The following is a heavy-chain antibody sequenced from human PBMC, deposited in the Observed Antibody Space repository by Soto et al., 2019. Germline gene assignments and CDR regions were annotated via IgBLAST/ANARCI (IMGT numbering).Heavy chain of an antibody. CDR3: ERQRTSGVTPAYFDV. J-gene: IGHJ4*02. CDR1: GDSISSISYY. CDR2: IYYSGST. D-gene: IGHD4-4*01. V-gene: IGHV4-39*01. Sequence: SETLSLTCTVTGDSISSISYYWVWIRQPPGKGLEWIGSIYYSGSTYNNPSLRSRVSMSIDTSKDQFSLKLKSVTAADTALYFCERQRTSGVTPAYFDVWGPGSMVT.